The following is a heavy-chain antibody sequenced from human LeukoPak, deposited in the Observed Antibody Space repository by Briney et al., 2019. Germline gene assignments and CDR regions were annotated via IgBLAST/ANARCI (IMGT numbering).Heavy chain of an antibody. CDR1: GGSFSGYF. Sequence: SETLSLTCAVYGGSFSGYFWSWIRQPPGKGLEWIGEINHSGSTNYNPSLKSRVTISVDTSKNQFSLKLSSVTAADTAVYYCARGADYYGSGSYYNFSRWVRNYFDYWGQGTLVTVSS. D-gene: IGHD3-10*01. CDR2: INHSGST. CDR3: ARGADYYGSGSYYNFSRWVRNYFDY. V-gene: IGHV4-34*01. J-gene: IGHJ4*02.